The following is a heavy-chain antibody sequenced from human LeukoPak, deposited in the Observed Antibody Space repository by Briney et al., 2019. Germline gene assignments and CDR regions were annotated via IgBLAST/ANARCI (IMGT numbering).Heavy chain of an antibody. Sequence: ASVKVSCKASGYTFTGYYMHWVRQAPGQGLEWMGWINPNSGGTNYAQKFQGRVTMTRDTSISTAYMELSRLRSDDTAVYYCARAYYGDYEPHFDYWGQGTLVTVYS. D-gene: IGHD4-17*01. V-gene: IGHV1-2*02. CDR1: GYTFTGYY. J-gene: IGHJ4*02. CDR2: INPNSGGT. CDR3: ARAYYGDYEPHFDY.